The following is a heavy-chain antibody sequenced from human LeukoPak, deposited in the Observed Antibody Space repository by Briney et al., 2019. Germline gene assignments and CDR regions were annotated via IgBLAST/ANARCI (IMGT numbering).Heavy chain of an antibody. Sequence: PGGSLRLSCAASGFTFSDAWMIWVRQAPGKGLEWVGRTKSRADGGTPDYAAPVTGRFTISRDDSNGTLFLQMNSLTTEDTAVYYCATQGLLDAFDIWGQGTMVIVSS. CDR1: GFTFSDAW. J-gene: IGHJ3*02. CDR2: TKSRADGGTP. D-gene: IGHD3-22*01. CDR3: ATQGLLDAFDI. V-gene: IGHV3-15*01.